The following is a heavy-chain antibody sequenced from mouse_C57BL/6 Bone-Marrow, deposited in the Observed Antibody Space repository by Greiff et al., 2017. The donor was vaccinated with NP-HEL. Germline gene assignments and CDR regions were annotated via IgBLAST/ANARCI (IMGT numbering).Heavy chain of an antibody. V-gene: IGHV10-1*01. CDR3: VRQGYDGYYLDY. CDR1: GFSFNTYA. Sequence: DVKLVESGGGLVQPKGSLKLSCAASGFSFNTYAMNWVRQAPGKGLEWVARIRSKSNNYATSYADSLKDRFTISRDDSESMLYLQMNNLKTEDTAMYYCVRQGYDGYYLDYWGQGTTLTVSS. J-gene: IGHJ2*01. CDR2: IRSKSNNYAT. D-gene: IGHD2-3*01.